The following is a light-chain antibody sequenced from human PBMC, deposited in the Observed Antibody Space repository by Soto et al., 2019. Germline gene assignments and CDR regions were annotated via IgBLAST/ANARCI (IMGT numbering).Light chain of an antibody. J-gene: IGLJ2*01. Sequence: QSVLTQPPSVSGAPGQRVTISCTGSSSNIGAGYDVHWYQQLPGTAPKVLIYGNSNRPSGVPDRFSGSKSGTSASLAITGLQAEDEADYYCQSYDTSLSAHVVFGGWTKLTVL. CDR2: GNS. V-gene: IGLV1-40*01. CDR3: QSYDTSLSAHVV. CDR1: SSNIGAGYD.